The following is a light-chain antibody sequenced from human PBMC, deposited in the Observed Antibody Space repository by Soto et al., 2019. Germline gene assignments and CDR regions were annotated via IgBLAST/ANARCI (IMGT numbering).Light chain of an antibody. Sequence: SLLTLPAPLSGSPGRSITISCTGTSSDIKYVSWYQQHPGKAPKVLIYEVTNRPSGVSNRFSGSKSGNTASLTISGLQAEDEADYYCSSYRSSSLYVFGTGTKGTVL. J-gene: IGLJ1*01. CDR3: SSYRSSSLYV. V-gene: IGLV2-14*01. CDR1: SSDIKY. CDR2: EVT.